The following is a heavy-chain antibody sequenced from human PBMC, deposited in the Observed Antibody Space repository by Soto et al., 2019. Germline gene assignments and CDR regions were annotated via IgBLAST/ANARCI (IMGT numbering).Heavy chain of an antibody. Sequence: ASVKVSCKASGYTFTSYAMHWVRQAPGQRLEWMGWINAGNGNTKYSQKFQGRVTITRDTSASTAYMELSSLRSEDTAVYYCARSATAILGNWFDPWGQGSLVTSPQ. D-gene: IGHD2-2*02. CDR1: GYTFTSYA. V-gene: IGHV1-3*01. J-gene: IGHJ5*02. CDR3: ARSATAILGNWFDP. CDR2: INAGNGNT.